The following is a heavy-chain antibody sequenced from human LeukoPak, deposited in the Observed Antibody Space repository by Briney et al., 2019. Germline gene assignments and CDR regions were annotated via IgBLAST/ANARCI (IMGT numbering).Heavy chain of an antibody. V-gene: IGHV4-59*08. CDR3: AGVIAAAGYY. J-gene: IGHJ4*02. D-gene: IGHD6-13*01. CDR1: GGSISSYY. CDR2: IYYSGST. Sequence: SETLSLTCTVSGGSISSYYWSWIRQPPGKGLEWIGYIYYSGSTYYNPSLKSRVTISVDTSKNQFSLKLSSVTAADTAVYYCAGVIAAAGYYWGQGTLVTVSS.